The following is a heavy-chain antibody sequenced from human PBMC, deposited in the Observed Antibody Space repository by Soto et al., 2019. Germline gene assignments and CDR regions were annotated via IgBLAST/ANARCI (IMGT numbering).Heavy chain of an antibody. V-gene: IGHV3-49*03. D-gene: IGHD2-21*02. CDR1: GFNFGDYA. CDR2: IKSKGYGGTT. J-gene: IGHJ4*02. CDR3: TRDSGCGGDCYENYFDY. Sequence: GGSLRVSCTASGFNFGDYAMSWFRQAPGKGLEWVGFIKSKGYGGTTEHAASVKGRFTISRDDSKSIAYLQMNSLKTEDTAVYYCTRDSGCGGDCYENYFDYWGQGTLVTVSS.